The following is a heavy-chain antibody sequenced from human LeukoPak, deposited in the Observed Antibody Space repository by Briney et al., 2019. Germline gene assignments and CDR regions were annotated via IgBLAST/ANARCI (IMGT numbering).Heavy chain of an antibody. D-gene: IGHD6-13*01. J-gene: IGHJ4*02. CDR2: IYYSVST. CDR3: ATWGGGIAAAGAYS. CDR1: GGSISSYY. V-gene: IGHV4-59*08. Sequence: SETLSLTCTVSGGSISSYYWSWIRQPPGKGLEWIGYIYYSVSTNYNPSLKSRVTISVDTSKNQFSLKLSSVTAADTAVYYCATWGGGIAAAGAYSWGQGTLVTVSS.